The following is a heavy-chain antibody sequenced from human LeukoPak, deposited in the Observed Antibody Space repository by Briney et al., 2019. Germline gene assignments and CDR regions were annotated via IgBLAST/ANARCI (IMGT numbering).Heavy chain of an antibody. CDR1: GGSFSGYY. CDR2: MNHSGST. Sequence: SETLSLTCAVSGGSFSGYYWSWIRQPPGKGLEWIGEMNHSGSTNHNLSLKSRVSISVDKNQFSLKLTSVTAADTAVYYCTRGRGSFDDYWGQGTLVTVSS. J-gene: IGHJ4*01. V-gene: IGHV4-34*01. D-gene: IGHD1-26*01. CDR3: TRGRGSFDDY.